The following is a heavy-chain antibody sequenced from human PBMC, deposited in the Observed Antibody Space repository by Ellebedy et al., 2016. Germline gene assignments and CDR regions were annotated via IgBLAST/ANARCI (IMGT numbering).Heavy chain of an antibody. V-gene: IGHV1-69*13. Sequence: SVKVSCXASGGTFSSYAISWVRQAPGQGLEWMGGIIPIFGTANYAQKFQGRVTITADESTSTAYMELSSLRSEDTAVYYCATHTPYYDFWSGYSYYYMDVWGKGTTVTVSS. CDR2: IIPIFGTA. CDR3: ATHTPYYDFWSGYSYYYMDV. J-gene: IGHJ6*03. CDR1: GGTFSSYA. D-gene: IGHD3-3*01.